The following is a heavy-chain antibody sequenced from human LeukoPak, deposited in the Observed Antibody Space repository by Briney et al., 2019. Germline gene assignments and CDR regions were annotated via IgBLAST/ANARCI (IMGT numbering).Heavy chain of an antibody. D-gene: IGHD6-19*01. Sequence: GGSLRLSCAASGFTVSSNYMSWVRQAPGKGLEWVSVIYSGGSTYYADSVKGRFTISRDNSKNTLYLQMNSLRAEDTAVYYCATPTALYSSGWYSWGQGTLVTVSS. CDR1: GFTVSSNY. CDR2: IYSGGST. J-gene: IGHJ4*02. CDR3: ATPTALYSSGWYS. V-gene: IGHV3-53*01.